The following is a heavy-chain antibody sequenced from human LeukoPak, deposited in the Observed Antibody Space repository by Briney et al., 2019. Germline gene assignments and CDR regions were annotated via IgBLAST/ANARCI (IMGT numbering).Heavy chain of an antibody. CDR2: ISHNGNYI. CDR1: GFSFSSHT. Sequence: GGSLRLSCVVSGFSFSSHTMNWVRQAPGRGLVWVSSISHNGNYIYHADSVKGRFTISRDNAKNSLYLQMNSLRAEDTAVYYCATMLAADHWGQGTPVTVSS. CDR3: ATMLAADH. J-gene: IGHJ4*02. D-gene: IGHD3-10*02. V-gene: IGHV3-21*01.